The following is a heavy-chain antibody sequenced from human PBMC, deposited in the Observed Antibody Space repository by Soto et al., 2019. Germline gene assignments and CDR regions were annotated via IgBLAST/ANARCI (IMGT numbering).Heavy chain of an antibody. CDR1: GFTFSSNS. CDR3: ARVIWSGHLTSDL. Sequence: EVQVVESGGGLVQPGGSLRLSCAASGFTFSSNSMNWVRQAPGKGLEWISYISSSSSTIYADSVKGRLTISRDNAKNSLYLQMNSLRDEDTAVYSCARVIWSGHLTSDLWGQGTLVTVSS. D-gene: IGHD3-3*01. J-gene: IGHJ5*02. V-gene: IGHV3-48*02. CDR2: ISSSSSTI.